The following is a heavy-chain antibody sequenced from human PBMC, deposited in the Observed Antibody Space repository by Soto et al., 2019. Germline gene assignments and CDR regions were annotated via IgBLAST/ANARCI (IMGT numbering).Heavy chain of an antibody. CDR2: ISYDGSNK. J-gene: IGHJ4*02. CDR1: GFTFSSYA. CDR3: ATFDDYGDYDYFDY. D-gene: IGHD4-17*01. V-gene: IGHV3-30-3*01. Sequence: QVQLVESGGGVVQPGRSLRLSCAASGFTFSSYAMHWVRQAPGKGLEWVAVISYDGSNKYYADSVKGRFTISRDNXXNTLYLQMNSLRAEDTAVYYCATFDDYGDYDYFDYWGQGTLVTVSS.